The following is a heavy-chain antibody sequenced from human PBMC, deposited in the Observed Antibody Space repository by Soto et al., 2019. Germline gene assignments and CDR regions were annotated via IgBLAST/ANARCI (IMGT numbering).Heavy chain of an antibody. J-gene: IGHJ4*02. D-gene: IGHD4-17*01. CDR2: MSYDGSNK. V-gene: IGHV3-30-3*01. Sequence: QVQLVASGGGVVQPGRSLRLSCAASGFTCSTYAMHWVRQAPGKGLQWVAVMSYDGSNKYYADSVKGRFTISRDNSKNTLYLQMNSLRAEDTAVYYCERATWGYGDPTDYWGQGTLVTVSS. CDR3: ERATWGYGDPTDY. CDR1: GFTCSTYA.